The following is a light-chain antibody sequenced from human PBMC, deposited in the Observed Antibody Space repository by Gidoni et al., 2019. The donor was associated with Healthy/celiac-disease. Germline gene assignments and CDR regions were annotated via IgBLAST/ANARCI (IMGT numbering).Light chain of an antibody. Sequence: EIVLTQSPATLSLSPGERATLSCRASQSVSSYLAWYQQNPGQAPRLLIYDASNRATGIPARFSGSGSGTDFTLTISSLEPEDFAVYYCQQRSNWPPMYXXXQGTKLEIK. CDR2: DAS. V-gene: IGKV3-11*01. J-gene: IGKJ2*01. CDR1: QSVSSY. CDR3: QQRSNWPPMYX.